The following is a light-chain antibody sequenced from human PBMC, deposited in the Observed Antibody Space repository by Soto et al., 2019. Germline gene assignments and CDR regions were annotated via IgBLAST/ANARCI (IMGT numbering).Light chain of an antibody. V-gene: IGLV2-8*01. Sequence: QSALTQPPSASGSPGQSVTISCTGTKSDIGVYDFVSWYRHHPGKAPRLIIYEVVQRPSGVPDRFSGSKSGNTASLTVSGLQAADEADYFCKSYAGSNTYVFGSGTQLTVL. CDR1: KSDIGVYDF. CDR2: EVV. J-gene: IGLJ7*01. CDR3: KSYAGSNTYV.